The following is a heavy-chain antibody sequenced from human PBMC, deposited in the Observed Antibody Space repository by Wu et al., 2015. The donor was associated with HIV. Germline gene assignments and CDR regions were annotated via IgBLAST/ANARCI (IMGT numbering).Heavy chain of an antibody. D-gene: IGHD3-16*01. CDR3: AVLYDVQGDKAILDH. CDR2: MNPNSGNT. CDR1: GYTFTSYY. J-gene: IGHJ4*02. V-gene: IGHV1-8*01. Sequence: QVQLVQSGAEVRKPGASVKVSCMASGYTFTSYYMHWVRQASGQGLEWMGWMNPNSGNTGYRQRFQGRVTMTRDNSITTAYMELRGLRSEDTAIYYCAVLYDVQGDKAILDHWGRGNSGHRLL.